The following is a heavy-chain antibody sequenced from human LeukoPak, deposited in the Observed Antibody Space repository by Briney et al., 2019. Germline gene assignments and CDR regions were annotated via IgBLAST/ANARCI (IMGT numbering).Heavy chain of an antibody. V-gene: IGHV3-64D*06. Sequence: PGGSLGLSCSVSGFTFSTYVMHWVRQAPGKGLEYVSAISSNGDNTYYADSVKGRFTISRDNSKNTLYLQMSSLRAGDTAVYYCVRGTGYWGQGTLVTVSS. J-gene: IGHJ4*02. CDR1: GFTFSTYV. CDR3: VRGTGY. CDR2: ISSNGDNT.